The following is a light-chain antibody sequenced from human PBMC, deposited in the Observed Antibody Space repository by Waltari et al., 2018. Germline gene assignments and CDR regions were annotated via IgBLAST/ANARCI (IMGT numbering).Light chain of an antibody. Sequence: EIVLTQSPATLSLSPGERATLSCRPSQSVSSHLAWYQQKPGQAPRLLIYDASNRATGIPGRFSGSGSGTDFTLTISSVEREDFAVYYCQQRSRWPPRFTFGPGTKVDFK. CDR2: DAS. CDR3: QQRSRWPPRFT. CDR1: QSVSSH. V-gene: IGKV3-11*01. J-gene: IGKJ3*01.